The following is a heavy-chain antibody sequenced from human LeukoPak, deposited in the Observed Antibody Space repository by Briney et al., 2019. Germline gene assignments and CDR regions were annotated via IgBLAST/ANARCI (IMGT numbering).Heavy chain of an antibody. J-gene: IGHJ6*02. D-gene: IGHD3-10*01. CDR1: GGSIGGYS. Sequence: PSETLSLTCTVSGGSIGGYSWTWVRQPPGKRLEYIGYISYTGITYYNPSLMSRVTMSVDTSKNQFSLKLSSVTAADTAVYYCARGEYYYGSGSGGYYYYGMDVWGQGTTVTVSS. CDR2: ISYTGIT. CDR3: ARGEYYYGSGSGGYYYYGMDV. V-gene: IGHV4-59*12.